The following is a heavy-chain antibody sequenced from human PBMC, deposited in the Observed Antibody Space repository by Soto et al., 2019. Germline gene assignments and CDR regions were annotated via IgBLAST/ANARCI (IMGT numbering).Heavy chain of an antibody. Sequence: QVQLQQWGAGLLKPSETLSLTCAVYGGSFSGYYWSWIRQPPGKGLEWIGEINHSGSTNYNPSLKSRVTISVDTSKNQFSLKLSSVTAADTAVYYCARTIITDGSGSLTYAFDIWGQGTMVTVSS. V-gene: IGHV4-34*01. D-gene: IGHD3-10*01. J-gene: IGHJ3*02. CDR1: GGSFSGYY. CDR3: ARTIITDGSGSLTYAFDI. CDR2: INHSGST.